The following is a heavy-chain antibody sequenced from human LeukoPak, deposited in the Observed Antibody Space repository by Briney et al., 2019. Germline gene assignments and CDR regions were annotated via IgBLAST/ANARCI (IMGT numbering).Heavy chain of an antibody. D-gene: IGHD3-22*01. Sequence: APVKVSCKASGGTFGSYAISWVRQAPGQGLEWMGGIIPIFGTANYAQKFQGRVTITTDESTSTAYMELSSLRSEDTAVYYCATSGGYVYYYYMDVWGKGTTVTVSS. J-gene: IGHJ6*03. V-gene: IGHV1-69*05. CDR2: IIPIFGTA. CDR1: GGTFGSYA. CDR3: ATSGGYVYYYYMDV.